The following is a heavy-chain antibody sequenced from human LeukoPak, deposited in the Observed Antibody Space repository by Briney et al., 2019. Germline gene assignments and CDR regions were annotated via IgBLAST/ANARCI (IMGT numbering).Heavy chain of an antibody. D-gene: IGHD5-18*01. V-gene: IGHV4-34*01. CDR1: GGSFSGYY. Sequence: SETLSLTCAVYGGSFSGYYWSWIRQPPGKGLEWIGEINHSGSTNCNPSLKSRVTISVDTSKNQFSLKLSSVTAADTAVYYCARGAPKRIQLWLRYYYFDYWGQGTLGTVSS. CDR2: INHSGST. CDR3: ARGAPKRIQLWLRYYYFDY. J-gene: IGHJ4*02.